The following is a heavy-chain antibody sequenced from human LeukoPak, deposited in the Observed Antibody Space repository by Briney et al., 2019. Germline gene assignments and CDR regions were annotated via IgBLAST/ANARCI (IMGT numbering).Heavy chain of an antibody. CDR3: ARVSGFVRDYDILTGTALDY. CDR1: GYTFTSYG. V-gene: IGHV1-18*01. J-gene: IGHJ4*02. Sequence: ASVKVSCKASGYTFTSYGISWVRQAPGQGLEWMGWISAYNGNTNYAQKLQGRVTMTTDTSTSTAYMELRSLRSDDTAVYYCARVSGFVRDYDILTGTALDYWGQGTLVTVSS. CDR2: ISAYNGNT. D-gene: IGHD3-9*01.